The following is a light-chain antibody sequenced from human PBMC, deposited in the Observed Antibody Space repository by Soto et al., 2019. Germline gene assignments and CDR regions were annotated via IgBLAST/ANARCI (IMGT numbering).Light chain of an antibody. CDR3: QQSYSTPT. CDR2: ASS. J-gene: IGKJ2*01. V-gene: IGKV1-39*01. CDR1: QSISRW. Sequence: EIQMTQSPSTLSASVGDRVTITCRASQSISRWLAWYQQKPGKAPILLIYASSSLQSGVPSRFSGSGSGTDFTLTISSLEPDDFATYYCQQSYSTPTFGQGTKVDIK.